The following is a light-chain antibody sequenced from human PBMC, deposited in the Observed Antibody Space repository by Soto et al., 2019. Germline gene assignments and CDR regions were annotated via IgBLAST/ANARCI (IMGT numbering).Light chain of an antibody. CDR1: SSDVGGYNY. CDR2: DVS. CDR3: CSYTTSNTRQIV. Sequence: QSALTQPASVSGSPGQSITISCTGTSSDVGGYNYVSWYQQHPGKAPKFMIYDVSNRPSGVSNRFSGSKSGNTASLTISGLQAADEDDYYCCSYTTSNTRQIVFGTGTKLTVL. V-gene: IGLV2-14*01. J-gene: IGLJ1*01.